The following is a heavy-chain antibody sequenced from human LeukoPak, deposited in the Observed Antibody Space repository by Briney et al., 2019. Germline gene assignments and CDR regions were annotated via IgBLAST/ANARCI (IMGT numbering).Heavy chain of an antibody. Sequence: GGSLRLSCAASGFTFSSAWMSWVRQAPGKGLEWVGRIKSKTDDGTTDYAAPVKGRFTISRDDSKNTLYLQMNSLKTEDTAVYYCTTALSLLWFGELFPFDAFDIWGQGTMVTVSS. CDR1: GFTFSSAW. J-gene: IGHJ3*02. CDR3: TTALSLLWFGELFPFDAFDI. CDR2: IKSKTDDGTT. V-gene: IGHV3-15*01. D-gene: IGHD3-10*01.